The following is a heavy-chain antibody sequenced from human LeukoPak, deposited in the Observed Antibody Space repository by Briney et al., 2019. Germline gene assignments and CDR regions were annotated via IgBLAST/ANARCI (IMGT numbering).Heavy chain of an antibody. V-gene: IGHV4-4*02. CDR1: GGSISSSNW. D-gene: IGHD6-19*01. Sequence: SETLSLTCAVSGGSISSSNWWSWVRPPPGKGLEWIGEIYHSGSTNYNPSLKSRVTISVDKSKNQFSLKLSSVTAADTAVYSCARAHRRIAVARWFDPWGQGTLVTVSS. CDR2: IYHSGST. CDR3: ARAHRRIAVARWFDP. J-gene: IGHJ5*02.